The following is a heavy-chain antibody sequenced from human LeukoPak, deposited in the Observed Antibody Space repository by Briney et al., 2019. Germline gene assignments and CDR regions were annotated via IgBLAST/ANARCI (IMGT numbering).Heavy chain of an antibody. D-gene: IGHD3-9*01. CDR2: ISSDGSST. CDR3: ARGNFDWFLNWFDP. V-gene: IGHV3-74*01. CDR1: GFTFSSYW. Sequence: GGSLRLSCAASGFTFSSYWMHWVRQAPGKELVWVSRISSDGSSTSYADSVKGRFTISRDNAKNTLYLQMNSLRAEDTAVYYCARGNFDWFLNWFDPWGQGTLVTVSS. J-gene: IGHJ5*02.